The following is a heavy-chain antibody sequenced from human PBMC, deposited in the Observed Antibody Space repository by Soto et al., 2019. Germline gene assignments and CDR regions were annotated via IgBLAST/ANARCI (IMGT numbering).Heavy chain of an antibody. CDR3: ARGHGYSYDP. D-gene: IGHD5-18*01. Sequence: QVQLQQWGAGLLKPSETLSLTCAVYGGSFSGYYWSWIRQPPGKGLEWIGEINHSGSTNYNPSLTSRVTISVDTSKNHFSLKLSSVTAADTAVYYCARGHGYSYDPWGQGTLVTVSS. V-gene: IGHV4-34*01. CDR1: GGSFSGYY. CDR2: INHSGST. J-gene: IGHJ5*02.